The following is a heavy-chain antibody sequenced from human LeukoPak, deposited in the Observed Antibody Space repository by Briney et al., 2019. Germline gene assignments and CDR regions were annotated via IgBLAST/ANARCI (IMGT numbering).Heavy chain of an antibody. CDR3: ARIVYDSSGYPYYFDY. D-gene: IGHD3-22*01. CDR2: IIPIFGTA. V-gene: IGHV1-69*05. CDR1: GGTFSSYA. Sequence: SVKVSCKASGGTFSSYAISWARQAPGQGLERMGGIIPIFGTANYAQKFQGRVTITTDESTSTAYMELSSLRSEDTAVYYCARIVYDSSGYPYYFDYWGQGTLVTVSS. J-gene: IGHJ4*02.